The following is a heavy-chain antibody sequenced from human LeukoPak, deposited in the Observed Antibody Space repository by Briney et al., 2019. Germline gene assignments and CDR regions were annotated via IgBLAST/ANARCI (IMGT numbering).Heavy chain of an antibody. CDR3: ASMIVVTYGMDV. V-gene: IGHV1-24*01. CDR2: FDPEDGET. J-gene: IGHJ6*02. Sequence: ASVKVSCKVSGYTLTELSMHWVRQAPGKGLEWMGGFDPEDGETIYAQKFQGRVTMTEDTSTDTAYMELSSLRSEDTAVYYCASMIVVTYGMDVWGQGTTVTVSS. D-gene: IGHD3-22*01. CDR1: GYTLTELS.